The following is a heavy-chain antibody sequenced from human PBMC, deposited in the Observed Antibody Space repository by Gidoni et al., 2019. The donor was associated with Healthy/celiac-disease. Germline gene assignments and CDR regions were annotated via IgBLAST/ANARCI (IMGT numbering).Heavy chain of an antibody. CDR2: INPSGGST. J-gene: IGHJ6*02. CDR3: ASNTAIYYYYGMDV. D-gene: IGHD5-18*01. Sequence: QVQLVQSGAEVKKPGASVKVSCTASGSTFTSYCMHWVRQAPGQGLEWMGIINPSGGSTSYAQKFQGRVTMTRDTSTSTVYMELSSLRSEDTAVYYCASNTAIYYYYGMDVWGQGTTVTVSS. V-gene: IGHV1-46*01. CDR1: GSTFTSYC.